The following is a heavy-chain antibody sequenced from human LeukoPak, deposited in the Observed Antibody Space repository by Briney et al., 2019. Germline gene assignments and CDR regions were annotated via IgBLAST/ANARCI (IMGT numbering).Heavy chain of an antibody. CDR3: AASYYYYSSGPRPYYFDF. V-gene: IGHV4-59*08. CDR1: GGSISTYY. J-gene: IGHJ4*02. Sequence: SETLSLTCTVSGGSISTYYWSWIRQPPGKGLEWIGYISYSGSTNYNPSLKSRVTISVDTSKNQFSLKLSSVTAADTAVYYCAASYYYYSSGPRPYYFDFWGQGTLVTVSS. CDR2: ISYSGST. D-gene: IGHD3-22*01.